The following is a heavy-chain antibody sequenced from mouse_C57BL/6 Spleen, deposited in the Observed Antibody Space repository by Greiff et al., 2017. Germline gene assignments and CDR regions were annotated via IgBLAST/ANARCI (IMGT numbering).Heavy chain of an antibody. CDR2: IDPSDSET. J-gene: IGHJ4*01. V-gene: IGHV1-52*01. Sequence: QVQLQQPGAELVRPGSSVKLSCKASGYTFTSYWMHWVKQRPIQGLEWIGNIDPSDSETHYNQKFKDKATLTVDKSSSTAYMQLSSLTSEASAVYYCARCYSYAMDYWGQGTSVTVSS. CDR1: GYTFTSYW. CDR3: ARCYSYAMDY. D-gene: IGHD1-1*01.